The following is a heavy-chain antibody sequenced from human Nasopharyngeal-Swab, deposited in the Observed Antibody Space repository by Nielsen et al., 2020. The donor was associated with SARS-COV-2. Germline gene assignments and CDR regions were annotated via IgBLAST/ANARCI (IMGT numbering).Heavy chain of an antibody. V-gene: IGHV4-4*07. CDR3: ARLSYYSGMDV. CDR2: IYTSGST. Sequence: SETLSLTCTVSGGSISSYYWSWIRQPAGKGLEWIGRIYTSGSTNYNPSLKSRVTISVDTSKNQFSLTLTSVTAADTAVYYCARLSYYSGMDVWGQGTTVTVS. J-gene: IGHJ6*02. CDR1: GGSISSYY.